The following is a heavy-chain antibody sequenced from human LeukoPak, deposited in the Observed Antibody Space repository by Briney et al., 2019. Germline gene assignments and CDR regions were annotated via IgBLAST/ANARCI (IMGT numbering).Heavy chain of an antibody. J-gene: IGHJ5*02. V-gene: IGHV4-39*07. CDR3: ARRRGMVRGAGNWFDP. D-gene: IGHD3-10*01. CDR1: GGSISSGSYY. Sequence: PSETLSLTCTVSGGSISSGSYYWSWIRQPPGKGLEWIGEINHSGSTNYNPSLKSRVTISVDTSKNQFSLKPSSVTAADTAVYYCARRRGMVRGAGNWFDPWGQGTLVTVSS. CDR2: INHSGST.